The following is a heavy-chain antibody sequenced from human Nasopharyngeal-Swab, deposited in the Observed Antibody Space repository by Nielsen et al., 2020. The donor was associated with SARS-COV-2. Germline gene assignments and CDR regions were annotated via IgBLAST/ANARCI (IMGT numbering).Heavy chain of an antibody. Sequence: GESLKISCSASGFTFSSYAMHWVRQAPGKGLEYVSAISSNGGSTHYADSVKGRFTISRDNSKNTLYLQMSSLRAEDTAVYFAAAGPLYYFDYWGQGTLVTVSS. D-gene: IGHD6-13*01. V-gene: IGHV3-64D*06. CDR2: ISSNGGST. CDR3: AAGPLYYFDY. CDR1: GFTFSSYA. J-gene: IGHJ4*02.